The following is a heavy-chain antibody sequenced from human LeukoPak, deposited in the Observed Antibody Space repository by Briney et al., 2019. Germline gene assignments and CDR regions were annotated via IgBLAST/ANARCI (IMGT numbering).Heavy chain of an antibody. V-gene: IGHV3-15*01. Sequence: GGSLRLSCAASGFTFSNAWMSWVRQAPGKGLEWLGRIKSKTDGATTDYAAPVKGTFTISRDDSKNTLYLEMNSLKTEDTAIYYCTKDVPINRSWGQGTLVTVSS. CDR3: TKDVPINRS. D-gene: IGHD6-6*01. CDR2: IKSKTDGATT. J-gene: IGHJ4*02. CDR1: GFTFSNAW.